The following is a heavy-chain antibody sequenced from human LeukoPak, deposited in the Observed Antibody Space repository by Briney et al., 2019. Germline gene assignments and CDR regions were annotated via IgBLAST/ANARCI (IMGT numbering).Heavy chain of an antibody. Sequence: SETLSLTCAVYGGSFSGYYWSWIRQPPGKGLEWIGEINHSGSTNYNPSLKSRVTISVDTSKNQFSLKLSSVTAADTAVYYCARGGGCSGGSCYPFDYWGQGTLVTVSS. CDR2: INHSGST. V-gene: IGHV4-34*01. CDR1: GGSFSGYY. J-gene: IGHJ4*02. CDR3: ARGGGCSGGSCYPFDY. D-gene: IGHD2-15*01.